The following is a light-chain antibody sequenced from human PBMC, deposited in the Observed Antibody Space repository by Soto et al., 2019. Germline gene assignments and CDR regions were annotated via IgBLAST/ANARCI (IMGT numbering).Light chain of an antibody. CDR1: QGINNY. J-gene: IGKJ1*01. CDR3: QAHYNAPWT. CDR2: ATS. V-gene: IGKV1-27*01. Sequence: DIQMTQSPSSLSASVGDRVTITCRASQGINNYLAWYQQKPGKVPKLLIYATSILQSGVPSRFSGSESGTDFTLTISGLQPEDVATYYCQAHYNAPWTFGQGTTVEIK.